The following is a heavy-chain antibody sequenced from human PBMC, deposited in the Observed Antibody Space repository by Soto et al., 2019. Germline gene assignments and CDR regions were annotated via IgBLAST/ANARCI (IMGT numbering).Heavy chain of an antibody. J-gene: IGHJ5*02. Sequence: SVKVSCKASGGTFSSYAISWLRQAPGQGLEWMGGTIPIFGTANYAQKFQGRVTITADESTSTAYMELSSLRSEDTAVYYCARVSGDYVHSTWFDPWGQGTLVTVSS. V-gene: IGHV1-69*13. CDR1: GGTFSSYA. D-gene: IGHD4-17*01. CDR3: ARVSGDYVHSTWFDP. CDR2: TIPIFGTA.